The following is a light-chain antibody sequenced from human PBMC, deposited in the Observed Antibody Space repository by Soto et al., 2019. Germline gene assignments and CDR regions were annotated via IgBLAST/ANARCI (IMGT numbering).Light chain of an antibody. Sequence: DIVMTQSPLSLPVTPGAPASISCRSSQSLLHSNGYNYLDWYLQKPGLSPQLLIYLGSNRASGVPNRCSGSGSGTDFTLNISRVEAEDVGAYYRMRALQPPLTFGGGTKVEIK. J-gene: IGKJ4*01. CDR1: QSLLHSNGYNY. V-gene: IGKV2-28*01. CDR3: MRALQPPLT. CDR2: LGS.